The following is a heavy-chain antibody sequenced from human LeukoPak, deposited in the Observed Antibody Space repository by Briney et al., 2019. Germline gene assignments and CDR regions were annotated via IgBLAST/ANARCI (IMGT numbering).Heavy chain of an antibody. V-gene: IGHV4-59*08. CDR3: ARQERSRSGSYWSAERPHTWFDP. CDR1: GDSISSYY. D-gene: IGHD3-10*01. Sequence: PSETLSLTCTVSGDSISSYYWSWIRQPPGKGLEWIGNIYYSGSTNYNPSLKSRVTISVDTSKNQCSLKLSSVTAADTAIYYCARQERSRSGSYWSAERPHTWFDPWGQGTLVTVSS. CDR2: IYYSGST. J-gene: IGHJ5*02.